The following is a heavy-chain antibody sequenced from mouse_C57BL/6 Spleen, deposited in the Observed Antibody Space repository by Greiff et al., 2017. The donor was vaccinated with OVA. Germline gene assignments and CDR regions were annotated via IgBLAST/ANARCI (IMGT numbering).Heavy chain of an antibody. D-gene: IGHD1-1*01. CDR2: INPNYGTT. Sequence: EVQLQQSGPELVKPGASVKISCKASGYSFTDYNMNWVKQSNGKSLEWIGVINPNYGTTSYNQKFKGKATLTVDQSSSTAYMQLNSLTAEDSAVYYGAREGLGGAVNYYGSSYGYFDVWGTGTTVTVSS. J-gene: IGHJ1*03. CDR1: GYSFTDYN. V-gene: IGHV1-39*01. CDR3: AREGLGGAVNYYGSSYGYFDV.